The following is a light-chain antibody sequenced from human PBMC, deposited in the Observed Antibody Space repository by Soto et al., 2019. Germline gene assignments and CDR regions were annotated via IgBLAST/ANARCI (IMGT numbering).Light chain of an antibody. CDR2: WAS. J-gene: IGKJ4*01. CDR1: QSVLYSSNNKNY. Sequence: DIVMTQSPDSLAVSLGERATINCKSSQSVLYSSNNKNYLAWYQQKPGQPPKLLIYWASTRESGVPDRFSGSGSGTDFTLTISSLQAEDVAVYYCQQYYSNPLTFGGGTKVEFK. CDR3: QQYYSNPLT. V-gene: IGKV4-1*01.